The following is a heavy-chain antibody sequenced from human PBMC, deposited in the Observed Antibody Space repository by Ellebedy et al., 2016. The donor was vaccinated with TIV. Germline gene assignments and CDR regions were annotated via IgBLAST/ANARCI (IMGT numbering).Heavy chain of an antibody. V-gene: IGHV3-11*01. Sequence: GGSLRLSXAASGFTFSDYYMSWIRQAPGKGLEWVSYISSSGSTIYYADSVKGRFTISRDNAKNSLYLQMNSLRAEDTAVYYCARPSADIVVVPVAAHYYYYYMDVWGKGTTVTVSS. CDR2: ISSSGSTI. J-gene: IGHJ6*03. D-gene: IGHD2-2*01. CDR1: GFTFSDYY. CDR3: ARPSADIVVVPVAAHYYYYYMDV.